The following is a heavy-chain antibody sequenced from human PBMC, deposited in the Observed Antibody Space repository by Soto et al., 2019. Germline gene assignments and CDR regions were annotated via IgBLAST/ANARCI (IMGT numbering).Heavy chain of an antibody. CDR1: GFIFSNYS. CDR2: ISRTSIYI. V-gene: IGHV3-21*01. D-gene: IGHD1-26*01. Sequence: EVHLVESGGGLVKPGGSLRLSCAASGFIFSNYSMNWVRQAPGKGLEWVSAISRTSIYIYYPDSLNGRFTVSRDNAKNALYLKMNSLRAEDTAVYYCARDSLGSGMDVWGEGTTVTVST. J-gene: IGHJ6*04. CDR3: ARDSLGSGMDV.